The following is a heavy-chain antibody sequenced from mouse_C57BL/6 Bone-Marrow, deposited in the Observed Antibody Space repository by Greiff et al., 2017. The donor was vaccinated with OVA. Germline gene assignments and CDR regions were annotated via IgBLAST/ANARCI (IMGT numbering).Heavy chain of an antibody. D-gene: IGHD1-1*01. CDR3: ARKSVCLRLYYFDY. J-gene: IGHJ2*01. CDR2: IYPRSGNT. Sequence: VKLVESGAELARPGASVKLSCKASGYTFTSYGISWVKQRTGQGLEWIGEIYPRSGNTYYNEKFKGKATLTADKSSRTAYMELRSLTSEESAVYFCARKSVCLRLYYFDYWGQGTTLTVSS. V-gene: IGHV1-81*01. CDR1: GYTFTSYG.